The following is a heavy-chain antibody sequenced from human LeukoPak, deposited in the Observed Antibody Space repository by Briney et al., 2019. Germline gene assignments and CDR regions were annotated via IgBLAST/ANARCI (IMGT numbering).Heavy chain of an antibody. D-gene: IGHD3-22*01. V-gene: IGHV3-23*01. J-gene: IGHJ4*02. Sequence: PGGSLRLSCAASGFTFSSYAMSWVRQAPGKGLEWVSAVSGSGGSTYYADSVKGRFTISRDNSKNTLYLQMNSLRAEDTAVYYCAKGRSSGYYHSYFDYWGQGTLVTVSS. CDR1: GFTFSSYA. CDR2: VSGSGGST. CDR3: AKGRSSGYYHSYFDY.